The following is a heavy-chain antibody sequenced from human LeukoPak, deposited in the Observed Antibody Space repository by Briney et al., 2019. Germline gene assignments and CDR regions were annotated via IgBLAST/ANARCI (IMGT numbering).Heavy chain of an antibody. CDR1: GGTFSSYA. Sequence: GASVKVSCKASGGTFSSYAISWVRQAPGQGLEWMGGIIPIFGTANYAQKFQGRVTITADESTSTAYTELSSLRSEDTAVYYCAIPDFWSGFDPWGQGTLVTVSS. D-gene: IGHD3-3*01. V-gene: IGHV1-69*13. CDR3: AIPDFWSGFDP. CDR2: IIPIFGTA. J-gene: IGHJ5*02.